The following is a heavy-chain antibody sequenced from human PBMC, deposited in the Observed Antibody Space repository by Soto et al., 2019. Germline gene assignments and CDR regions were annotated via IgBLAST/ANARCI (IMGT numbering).Heavy chain of an antibody. J-gene: IGHJ1*01. Sequence: QLELLESGPGLVKPSETLSLTCTVSGGSIRNYYWSWVRQPPGKGLVWIGDIYYTGSTNYNPPLKSRVNISADTAKNQFSLKLSSVTAAETAVYYCARLPAYCSGGACHFQHWGQGTLVTVSS. V-gene: IGHV4-59*08. CDR1: GGSIRNYY. CDR2: IYYTGST. CDR3: ARLPAYCSGGACHFQH. D-gene: IGHD2-15*01.